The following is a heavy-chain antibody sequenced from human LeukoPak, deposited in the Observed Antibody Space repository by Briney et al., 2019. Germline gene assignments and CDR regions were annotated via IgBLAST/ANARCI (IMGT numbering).Heavy chain of an antibody. V-gene: IGHV3-9*01. CDR2: ICCSSCSI. J-gene: IGHJ4*02. CDR1: GFTVDNDA. D-gene: IGHD2-8*02. CDR3: AKDMSDVWYYFDY. Sequence: GRSLRLSCAASGFTVDNDAMHWGRNARGEGREWDSDICCSSCSIGYAYSLKRRFTISIDNTKNSLYLQMNSLRAEDTALYYCAKDMSDVWYYFDYWGRGTLVTVSS.